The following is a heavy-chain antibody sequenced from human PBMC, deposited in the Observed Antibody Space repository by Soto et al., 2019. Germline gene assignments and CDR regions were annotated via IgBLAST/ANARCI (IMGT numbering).Heavy chain of an antibody. J-gene: IGHJ4*02. V-gene: IGHV3-23*01. D-gene: IGHD2-2*01. Sequence: EVQLLESGGGLVQPGGSLRLSCAASGFPFSSYPMTWVRQAQGKGLEWVSAVSGTASTTYYADSVKGRFTISRDNSKNTLHLQMNSLRGEDTAVYYCAKAYCTGTSWSRGYFDSWGQGTLVTVSS. CDR1: GFPFSSYP. CDR3: AKAYCTGTSWSRGYFDS. CDR2: VSGTASTT.